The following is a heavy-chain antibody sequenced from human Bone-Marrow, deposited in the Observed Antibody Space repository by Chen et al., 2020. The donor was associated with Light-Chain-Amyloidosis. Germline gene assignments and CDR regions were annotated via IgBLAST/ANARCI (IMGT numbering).Heavy chain of an antibody. Sequence: VRPGGSLRPSCAASGLTFVDFVMSWVRQVPGKGLEWFSGINWNGGRTGYAASVKGRFTVSXDNAKXXXXXXXXXXXXEDXXXYYCVRGTVTTRYFDYWGQGILVTVSS. CDR2: INWNGGRT. J-gene: IGHJ4*02. CDR3: VRGTVTTRYFDY. V-gene: IGHV3-20*01. CDR1: GLTFVDFV. D-gene: IGHD4-17*01.